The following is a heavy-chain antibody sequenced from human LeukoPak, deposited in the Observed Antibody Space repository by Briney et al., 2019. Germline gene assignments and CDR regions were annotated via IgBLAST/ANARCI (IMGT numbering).Heavy chain of an antibody. CDR2: IHGSSGRT. CDR1: GFTFSAYA. V-gene: IGHV3-23*01. Sequence: GGSLRLSCAASGFTFSAYAMNWVRQAPGRGLECVSAIHGSSGRTYYVDSVRGRFTISRDNSQNTLYLQMNNLRVEDTALYYCAKGQGSYSSSWFSDRWGQGTLVTVSS. J-gene: IGHJ4*02. D-gene: IGHD6-13*01. CDR3: AKGQGSYSSSWFSDR.